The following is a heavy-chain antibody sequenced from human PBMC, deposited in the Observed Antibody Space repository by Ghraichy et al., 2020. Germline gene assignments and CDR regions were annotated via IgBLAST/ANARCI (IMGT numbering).Heavy chain of an antibody. J-gene: IGHJ4*02. CDR2: ISGSGTSP. CDR1: GFTFSSYA. D-gene: IGHD1-26*01. CDR3: AEAGAAFSFDS. V-gene: IGHV3-23*01. Sequence: GGSLRLSCAASGFTFSSYALNWVRQAPGKGLEWVSSISGSGTSPLYTDSVKGRFTISSDKSKTTLYLQMSSLRAEDTAVYYCAEAGAAFSFDSWGQGTLVTFSS.